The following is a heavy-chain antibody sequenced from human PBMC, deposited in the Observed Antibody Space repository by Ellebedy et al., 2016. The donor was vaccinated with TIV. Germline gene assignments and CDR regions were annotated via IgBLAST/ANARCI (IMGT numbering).Heavy chain of an antibody. CDR3: ARGQYDDNWGSYPFLDY. D-gene: IGHD3-16*02. V-gene: IGHV1-8*03. J-gene: IGHJ4*02. Sequence: AASVKVSCKASGYTFSNYDIHWVRQASGQGLEWMGWMNPKNGATAYPQKFQGRVTITSDTSKSTIYMEVSGLRSHDTAVYYCARGQYDDNWGSYPFLDYWGQGTVVTVSS. CDR1: GYTFSNYD. CDR2: MNPKNGAT.